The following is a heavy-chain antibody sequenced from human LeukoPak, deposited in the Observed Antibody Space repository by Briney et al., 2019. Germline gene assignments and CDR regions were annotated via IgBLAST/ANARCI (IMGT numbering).Heavy chain of an antibody. CDR2: IKQDGSEK. J-gene: IGHJ4*02. D-gene: IGHD2-2*01. CDR3: ARGVPAAMIGLFDY. Sequence: GGSLRLSCAASGFTFSSYWMSWVRQAPGKGLEWVANIKQDGSEKYYVDSVKGRFTISRDNAKNSLYLQMNSLRAEDTAVYYCARGVPAAMIGLFDYWGQGTLVTVSS. CDR1: GFTFSSYW. V-gene: IGHV3-7*01.